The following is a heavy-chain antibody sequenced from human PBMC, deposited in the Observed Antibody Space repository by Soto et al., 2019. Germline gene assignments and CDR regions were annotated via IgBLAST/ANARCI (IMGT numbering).Heavy chain of an antibody. V-gene: IGHV3-11*01. J-gene: IGHJ4*02. CDR2: ISNSGSTT. Sequence: QVQVVESGGGLVQPGGSLRLSCAASGFTFSDYYMAWIRQAPGKGLEWVTYISNSGSTTYYAESVKVRLTVSRDNTENSLYLHMTSLRAEDTAMYYCARLYISSWYILWGQGTLVTVSS. CDR1: GFTFSDYY. D-gene: IGHD6-13*01. CDR3: ARLYISSWYIL.